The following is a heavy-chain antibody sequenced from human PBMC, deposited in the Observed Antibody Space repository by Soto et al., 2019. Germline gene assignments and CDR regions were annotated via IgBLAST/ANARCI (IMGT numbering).Heavy chain of an antibody. CDR2: IYYSGST. J-gene: IGHJ4*02. CDR1: GGSISSGGYY. V-gene: IGHV4-31*03. D-gene: IGHD3-10*01. CDR3: ARSYMVRGAHDY. Sequence: QVQLQESGPGLVKPSQTLSLTCTVSGGSISSGGYYWSWIRQHPGKGLEWIGYIYYSGSTYYNPSLKSRVTISVYTSKNQFSLKLSSVTAADTAVYYCARSYMVRGAHDYWGQGTLVTVSS.